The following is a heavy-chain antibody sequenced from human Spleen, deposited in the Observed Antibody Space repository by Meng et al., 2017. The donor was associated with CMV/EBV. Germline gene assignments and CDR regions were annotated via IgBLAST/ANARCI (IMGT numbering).Heavy chain of an antibody. CDR2: ISPIGTT. CDR3: ARGEGNPDGFEI. Sequence: SETLSLTCTVSRVSMRRSHYWWGWVRQPPGKGLEWVGYISPIGTTSYGPSLEGRVTLSIDTSKNEFSLKLTSVTAADTAIYYCARGEGNPDGFEIWGPGTKVTVSS. V-gene: IGHV4-61*05. CDR1: RVSMRRSHYW. J-gene: IGHJ3*02. D-gene: IGHD2/OR15-2a*01.